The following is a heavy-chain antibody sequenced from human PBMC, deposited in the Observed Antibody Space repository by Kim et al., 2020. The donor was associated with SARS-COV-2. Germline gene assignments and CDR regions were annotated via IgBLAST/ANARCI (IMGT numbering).Heavy chain of an antibody. D-gene: IGHD6-6*01. CDR2: INAGNGNT. CDR1: GYTFTSYA. Sequence: ASVKVSCKASGYTFTSYAMHWVRQAPGQRLEWMGWINAGNGNTKYSQKFQGRVTITRDTSASTAYMELSSLRSEDTAVYYCEAQLGRYYYYGMDVWGQGTTVTVSS. CDR3: EAQLGRYYYYGMDV. V-gene: IGHV1-3*01. J-gene: IGHJ6*02.